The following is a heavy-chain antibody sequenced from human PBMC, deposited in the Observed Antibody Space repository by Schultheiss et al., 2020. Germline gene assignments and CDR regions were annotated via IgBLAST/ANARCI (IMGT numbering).Heavy chain of an antibody. CDR3: AKVGYDYDFWSGPTNCFDP. V-gene: IGHV3-23*01. J-gene: IGHJ5*02. Sequence: GGSLRLSCAASGFTFSSYAMSWVRQAPGKGLEWVSAISGSGGSTYYADSVKGRFTISRDNSKNTLYLQMNSLRAEDTAVYYCAKVGYDYDFWSGPTNCFDPWGQGTLVTVSS. D-gene: IGHD3-3*01. CDR1: GFTFSSYA. CDR2: ISGSGGST.